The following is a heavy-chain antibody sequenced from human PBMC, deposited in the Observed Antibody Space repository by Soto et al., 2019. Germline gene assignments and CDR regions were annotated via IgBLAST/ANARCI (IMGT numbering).Heavy chain of an antibody. D-gene: IGHD1-1*01. Sequence: QVQLVQSGAEVLKPGSSVKLSCKTSGDTFDTFAISWVRQAPGQGLEWMGGIIPIFRTPDYTQKFQGRVTSTADVAAGRAYMEMSSLRSEDTALYYCARDKGRGQLGGNYYSALDVWGQGTTVTVSS. CDR2: IIPIFRTP. CDR1: GDTFDTFA. V-gene: IGHV1-69*12. J-gene: IGHJ6*02. CDR3: ARDKGRGQLGGNYYSALDV.